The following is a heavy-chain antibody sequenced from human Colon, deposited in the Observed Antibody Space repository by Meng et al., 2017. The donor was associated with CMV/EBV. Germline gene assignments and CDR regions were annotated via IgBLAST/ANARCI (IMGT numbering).Heavy chain of an antibody. CDR1: GFTFSSYA. J-gene: IGHJ4*02. CDR3: AKVLVGPYYFDY. CDR2: ISGNGINT. Sequence: GESLKTSCAASGFTFSSYAMSWVRQAPGKGLEWVSLISGNGINTYYADSVKGRFTISRDNSKNTLYLQMNSLRAEDTAVYYCAKVLVGPYYFDYWGQGTLVTVSS. V-gene: IGHV3-23*01. D-gene: IGHD1-26*01.